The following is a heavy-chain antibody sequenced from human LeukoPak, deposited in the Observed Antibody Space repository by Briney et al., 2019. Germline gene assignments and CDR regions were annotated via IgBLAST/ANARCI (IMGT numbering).Heavy chain of an antibody. Sequence: KPGGSLRLSCAASGFTYSNAMLSGVRQAPGKGPELVGLSISKTDGGKTDYAAPVKGRFTISRDNSKDTLYLQMNSLKTEDTAVYYCTTVGQGGWHLDYWGQGTLVTVSS. CDR1: GFTYSNAM. V-gene: IGHV3-15*05. J-gene: IGHJ4*02. D-gene: IGHD6-19*01. CDR3: TTVGQGGWHLDY. CDR2: SISKTDGGKT.